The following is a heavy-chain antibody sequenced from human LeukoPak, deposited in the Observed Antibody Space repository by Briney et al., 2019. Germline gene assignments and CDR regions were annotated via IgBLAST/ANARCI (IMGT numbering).Heavy chain of an antibody. Sequence: GEPLKISCKGSGYSFTSYWIGWVRQMPGKGLEWMGIIYPGDSDTRYSPSFQGQVTISADKSISTAYLQWSSLKASDTAMYYCARHNAPGFYYYYYMDVWGKGTTVTVSS. CDR2: IYPGDSDT. J-gene: IGHJ6*03. D-gene: IGHD2-2*01. CDR1: GYSFTSYW. V-gene: IGHV5-51*01. CDR3: ARHNAPGFYYYYYMDV.